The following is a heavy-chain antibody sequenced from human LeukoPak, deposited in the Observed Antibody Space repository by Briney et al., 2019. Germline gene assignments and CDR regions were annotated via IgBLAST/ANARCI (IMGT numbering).Heavy chain of an antibody. Sequence: PSETLSLTCTVSGGSIGTYYWGWIRQPPGKGLEWIGYVYYNGNTNYNPSLKSRVTISVDTSKNQFSLKLNSVTAADTAVYFCARRVAVTARYYFDFWGQGTLVTVSS. D-gene: IGHD6-19*01. V-gene: IGHV4-59*08. J-gene: IGHJ4*02. CDR1: GGSIGTYY. CDR3: ARRVAVTARYYFDF. CDR2: VYYNGNT.